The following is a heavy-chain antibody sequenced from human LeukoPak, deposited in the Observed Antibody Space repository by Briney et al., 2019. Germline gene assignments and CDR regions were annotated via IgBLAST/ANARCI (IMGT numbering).Heavy chain of an antibody. Sequence: ASVKVSCKASGYTFTSYDINWVRQATGQGLEWMGWMNPNSGNTGYAQKFQGRVTMTRNTSISTAYMELSSLRSEDTAVYYCARGSRYYDSSGYYYNAFDIWGQGTMVTVSS. D-gene: IGHD3-22*01. CDR3: ARGSRYYDSSGYYYNAFDI. V-gene: IGHV1-8*01. J-gene: IGHJ3*02. CDR1: GYTFTSYD. CDR2: MNPNSGNT.